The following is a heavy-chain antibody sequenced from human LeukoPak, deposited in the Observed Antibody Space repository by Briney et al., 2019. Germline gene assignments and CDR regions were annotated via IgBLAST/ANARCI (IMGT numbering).Heavy chain of an antibody. J-gene: IGHJ4*02. CDR2: INHSGST. Sequence: SETLSLTCAVYGGSFSGYYWSWIRQPPGKGLEWMGEINHSGSTNYNPSLKSRVTISVDTSKNQFSLKLSSVTAADTAVYYCARDNYSSGRDYWGQGTLVTVSS. CDR3: ARDNYSSGRDY. CDR1: GGSFSGYY. V-gene: IGHV4-34*01. D-gene: IGHD6-19*01.